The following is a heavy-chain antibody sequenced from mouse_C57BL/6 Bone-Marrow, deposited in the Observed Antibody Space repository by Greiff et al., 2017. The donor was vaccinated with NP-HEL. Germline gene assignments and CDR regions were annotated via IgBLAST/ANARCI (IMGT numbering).Heavy chain of an antibody. CDR1: GYTFTSYW. Sequence: QVQLQPPGAELVRPGTSVKLSCKASGYTFTSYWMHWVKQRPGQGLEWIGVIDPSDSYTNYNQKFKGKATLTVDTSSSTAYMQLSSLTSADSAVYYCARWDSYGSSLSFDYWGPGTTLTVSS. CDR2: IDPSDSYT. J-gene: IGHJ2*01. CDR3: ARWDSYGSSLSFDY. D-gene: IGHD1-1*01. V-gene: IGHV1-59*01.